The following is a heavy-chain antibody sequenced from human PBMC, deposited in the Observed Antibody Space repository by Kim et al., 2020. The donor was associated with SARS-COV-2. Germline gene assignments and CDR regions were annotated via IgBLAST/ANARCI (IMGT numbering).Heavy chain of an antibody. D-gene: IGHD6-19*01. Sequence: AVKVSCKASGGTFSSYAISWVRQAPGQGLEWMGGIIPIFGRANYAQKFQGGVKITVDESTSTAYMELSSLRSEDTAVYYCASQPGIAVAGTPWYFDSWGQGTPVTVSS. V-gene: IGHV1-69*13. J-gene: IGHJ4*02. CDR1: GGTFSSYA. CDR2: IIPIFGRA. CDR3: ASQPGIAVAGTPWYFDS.